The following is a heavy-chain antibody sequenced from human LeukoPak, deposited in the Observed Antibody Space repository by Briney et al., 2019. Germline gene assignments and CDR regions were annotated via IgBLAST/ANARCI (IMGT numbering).Heavy chain of an antibody. CDR1: GFTFSSYW. Sequence: PGGSLRLSCAASGFTFSSYWMSWVRQAPGKGLEWVANIKQDGSEKYYVDSVKGRFTISRDNAKNSLYLQMNSLRAEDTAVYYCAKDEGPNKRGYSYGSQVYWGQGTLVTVSS. CDR2: IKQDGSEK. J-gene: IGHJ4*02. CDR3: AKDEGPNKRGYSYGSQVY. V-gene: IGHV3-7*01. D-gene: IGHD5-18*01.